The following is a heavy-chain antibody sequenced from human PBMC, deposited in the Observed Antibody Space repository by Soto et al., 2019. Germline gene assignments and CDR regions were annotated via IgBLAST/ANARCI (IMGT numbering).Heavy chain of an antibody. Sequence: QVQLQQWGAGLLKPSETLSLTCAVCGGSFSGYYWSWIRQPPGKGLEWIGEINHSGSTNYNPSLKSRVTISVDTSKNQFSLKLSSVTAADTAVYYCARGPLGDYWGQGTLVTVSS. D-gene: IGHD7-27*01. CDR2: INHSGST. V-gene: IGHV4-34*01. J-gene: IGHJ4*02. CDR3: ARGPLGDY. CDR1: GGSFSGYY.